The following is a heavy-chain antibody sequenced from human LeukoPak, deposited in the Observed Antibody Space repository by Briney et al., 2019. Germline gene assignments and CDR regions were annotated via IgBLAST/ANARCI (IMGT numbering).Heavy chain of an antibody. CDR3: ARDRGSSSDYFDY. Sequence: GGSLRLSCAASGFTFSSYAMHWVRQAPGKGLEWVAVISYDGSNKYYADSVKGRFTISRDNSKNTLYLQMNSLRAEDTAVYYCARDRGSSSDYFDYWGQGTLVTVSP. V-gene: IGHV3-30-3*01. D-gene: IGHD6-6*01. CDR1: GFTFSSYA. CDR2: ISYDGSNK. J-gene: IGHJ4*02.